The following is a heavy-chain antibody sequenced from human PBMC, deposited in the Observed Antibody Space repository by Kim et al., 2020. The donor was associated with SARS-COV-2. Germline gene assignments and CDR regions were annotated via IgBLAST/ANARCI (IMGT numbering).Heavy chain of an antibody. V-gene: IGHV3-23*01. CDR1: GFTFSSYA. CDR3: AKNWGDSYYYAMDV. J-gene: IGHJ6*04. CDR2: IGGSGVST. D-gene: IGHD3-16*01. Sequence: GGSLRLSCAASGFTFSSYAMTWVRQAPGKGLEWVSAIGGSGVSTYYSDSVKGRFTISRDNSKNTLYLHMSSLRTEDTAVYYCAKNWGDSYYYAMDVWGEGTTVTVSS.